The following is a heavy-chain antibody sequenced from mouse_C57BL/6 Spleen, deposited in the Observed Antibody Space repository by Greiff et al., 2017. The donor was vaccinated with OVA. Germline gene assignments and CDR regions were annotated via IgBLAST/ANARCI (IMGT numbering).Heavy chain of an antibody. CDR1: GYTFTSYW. J-gene: IGHJ2*01. CDR2: IHPNSGST. CDR3: ARRWDWGFDY. D-gene: IGHD4-1*01. Sequence: QVHVKQPGAELVKPGASVKLSCKASGYTFTSYWMHWVKQRPGQGLEWIGMIHPNSGSTNYNEKFKSKATLTVDKSSSTAYMQLSSLTSEDSAVYYCARRWDWGFDYWGQGTTLTVSS. V-gene: IGHV1-64*01.